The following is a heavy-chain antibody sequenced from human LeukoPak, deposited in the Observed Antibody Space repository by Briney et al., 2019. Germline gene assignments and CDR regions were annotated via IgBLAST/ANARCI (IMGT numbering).Heavy chain of an antibody. CDR3: ARDGDYGYLDY. CDR2: ISSSSSNI. J-gene: IGHJ4*02. V-gene: IGHV3-21*01. Sequence: PGGSLRLSCAASGFTFSSYSMNWVSQAPGKGLEWASSISSSSSNIYYADSVKGRFTISRDNSKNTLYLQMNSLRAEDTAVYYCARDGDYGYLDYWGQGTLVTVSS. CDR1: GFTFSSYS. D-gene: IGHD4-17*01.